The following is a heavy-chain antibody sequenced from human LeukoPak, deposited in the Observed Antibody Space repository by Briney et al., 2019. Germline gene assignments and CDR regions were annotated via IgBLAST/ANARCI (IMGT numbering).Heavy chain of an antibody. CDR1: GFTFSSYG. CDR3: AKDLSWGGYNL. Sequence: GRSLRLSCAASGFTFSSYGMHWVRQAPGKGLEWVAVIWYDGSNKYYADSVKGRSTISRDNSKNTLYLQMNSLRAEDTAVYYCAKDLSWGGYNLWGQGTLVTVSS. CDR2: IWYDGSNK. D-gene: IGHD5-24*01. V-gene: IGHV3-33*06. J-gene: IGHJ4*02.